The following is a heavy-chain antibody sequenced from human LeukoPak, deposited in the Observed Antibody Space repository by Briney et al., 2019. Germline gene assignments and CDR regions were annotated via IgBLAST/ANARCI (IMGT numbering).Heavy chain of an antibody. V-gene: IGHV1-69*13. CDR3: ARAHSGYDSDWFDP. CDR2: IIPIFGTA. Sequence: SVKVSCXASGGTFSSYAISWVRQAHGQGLEWMGGIIPIFGTANYAQKFQGRVTITADESTSTAYMELSSLRSEDTAVYYCARAHSGYDSDWFDPWGQGTLVTVSS. CDR1: GGTFSSYA. J-gene: IGHJ5*02. D-gene: IGHD5-12*01.